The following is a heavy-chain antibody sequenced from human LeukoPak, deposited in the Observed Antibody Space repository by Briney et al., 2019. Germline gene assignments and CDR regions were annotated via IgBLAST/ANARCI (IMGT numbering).Heavy chain of an antibody. Sequence: ASVKVSCKASGYIFTTYGFSWVRQAPGQGLEWMGWISPYDGNTKYAQKFQGRVTLTTDTSTSTASMELRSLRSDDTAVYYCARSVDTAMKFDHWGQGTLVTVSS. CDR3: ARSVDTAMKFDH. CDR1: GYIFTTYG. V-gene: IGHV1-18*01. CDR2: ISPYDGNT. D-gene: IGHD5-18*01. J-gene: IGHJ4*02.